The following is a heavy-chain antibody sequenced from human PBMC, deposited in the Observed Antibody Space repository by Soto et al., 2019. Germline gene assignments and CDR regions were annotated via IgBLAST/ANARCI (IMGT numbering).Heavy chain of an antibody. Sequence: ASVKVSCKASGFTFTSSAVQWVRQARGQRLEWIGWIVVGSGNTNYAQKFQERVTITRDMSTSTGYMELSSLRSEDTAVYYCAAVTYYDFWSGFYGMDVWGQGTTVTVSS. CDR1: GFTFTSSA. J-gene: IGHJ6*02. CDR2: IVVGSGNT. V-gene: IGHV1-58*01. D-gene: IGHD3-3*01. CDR3: AAVTYYDFWSGFYGMDV.